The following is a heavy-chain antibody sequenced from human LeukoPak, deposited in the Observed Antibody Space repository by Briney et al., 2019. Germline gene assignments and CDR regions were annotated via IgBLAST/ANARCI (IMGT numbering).Heavy chain of an antibody. Sequence: SETLSLTCAVYGGSFSGYYWSWIRQPPGKGLEWIGEINHSGSTNYNPSLKSRVTISVDTDKNQFSLKLSSVTAADTAVYYCARVGDSSGYYYGITEYFQHWGQGTLVTLSS. V-gene: IGHV4-34*01. J-gene: IGHJ1*01. CDR1: GGSFSGYY. CDR2: INHSGST. D-gene: IGHD3-22*01. CDR3: ARVGDSSGYYYGITEYFQH.